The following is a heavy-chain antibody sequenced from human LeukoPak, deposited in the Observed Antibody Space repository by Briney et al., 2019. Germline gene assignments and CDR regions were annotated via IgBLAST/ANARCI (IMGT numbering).Heavy chain of an antibody. V-gene: IGHV1-2*02. CDR3: ARDKGGNSVPYFDS. CDR2: ITPNSGGT. Sequence: ASVKVSCKASGYTFTAYYMHWVRQAPGQGLEWMGWITPNSGGTKYAQRFQGRVTMTRDTSISTAYMELSGLRSDDTAVYYCARDKGGNSVPYFDSWGQGSLVTVSS. D-gene: IGHD4-23*01. CDR1: GYTFTAYY. J-gene: IGHJ4*02.